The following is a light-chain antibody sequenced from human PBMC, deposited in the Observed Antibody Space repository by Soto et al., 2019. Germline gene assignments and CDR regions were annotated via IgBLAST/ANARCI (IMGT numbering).Light chain of an antibody. CDR3: QQYGSSPGLFT. V-gene: IGKV3-20*01. CDR1: QSVSSTY. CDR2: DAS. J-gene: IGKJ5*01. Sequence: EIVLTQSPGTLSLSPGDRATLSCRASQSVSSTYLAWYQQKPGQAPRLLIYDASSRATGIPDRFSGSGSGTDFTLTISRLEPEDFAVYYCQQYGSSPGLFTFGPGTRLEIK.